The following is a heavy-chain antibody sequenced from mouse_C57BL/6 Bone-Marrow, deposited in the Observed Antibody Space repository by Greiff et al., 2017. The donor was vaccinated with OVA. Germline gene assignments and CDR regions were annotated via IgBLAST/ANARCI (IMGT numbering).Heavy chain of an antibody. Sequence: EVQVVESGPGLVKPSQSLSLTCSVTGYSITCGYYWNWIRQFPGNKLEWMGYISYDGSNNYNPSLKNRISITRDTSKNQFFLKLNSVTTEDTATYYCAREAPHYYGSSPRYFDVWGTGTTVTVSS. CDR2: ISYDGSN. CDR3: AREAPHYYGSSPRYFDV. V-gene: IGHV3-6*01. D-gene: IGHD1-1*01. CDR1: GYSITCGYY. J-gene: IGHJ1*03.